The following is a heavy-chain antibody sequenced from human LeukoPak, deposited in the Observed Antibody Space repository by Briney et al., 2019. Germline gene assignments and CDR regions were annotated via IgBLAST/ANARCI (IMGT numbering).Heavy chain of an antibody. CDR1: GGSLRNYY. V-gene: IGHV4-59*01. Sequence: SETLSLTCTVSGGSLRNYYWSWPRQPPGKGLEWIGYIYYSGSTNYNPSLRGRVTISVDTSKNQFSLKLSSVTAADTAVYYCATLMSPFDYWGQGTLVTVSS. CDR3: ATLMSPFDY. J-gene: IGHJ4*02. CDR2: IYYSGST.